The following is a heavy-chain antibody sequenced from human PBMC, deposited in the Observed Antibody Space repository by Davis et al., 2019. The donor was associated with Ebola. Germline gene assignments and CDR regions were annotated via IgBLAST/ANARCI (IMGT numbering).Heavy chain of an antibody. CDR3: ARVAYGDQWRWFDL. D-gene: IGHD4-17*01. J-gene: IGHJ5*02. Sequence: GESLKISCAASGFTFSSYWMHWVRQAPGKGLVWVSRINLDGSRTTYADSVKGRFTISRDNAKKTLYLQMNSLRAEDTALYYCARVAYGDQWRWFDLWGQRTLVTVSS. V-gene: IGHV3-74*01. CDR2: INLDGSRT. CDR1: GFTFSSYW.